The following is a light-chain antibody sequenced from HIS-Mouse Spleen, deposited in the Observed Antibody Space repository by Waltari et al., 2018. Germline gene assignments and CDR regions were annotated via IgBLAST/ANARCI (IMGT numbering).Light chain of an antibody. J-gene: IGKJ4*01. Sequence: EIVLTQSPGTLSLSPGERATLSCRASQSVSSSYLAWYQQKPGQAPRLLIYGASSRATGIPDRFSGSGSGTGFTLTSSRLEPEAFAVYYCQQYGSSPPALTFGGGTKVEIK. V-gene: IGKV3-20*01. CDR2: GAS. CDR1: QSVSSSY. CDR3: QQYGSSPPALT.